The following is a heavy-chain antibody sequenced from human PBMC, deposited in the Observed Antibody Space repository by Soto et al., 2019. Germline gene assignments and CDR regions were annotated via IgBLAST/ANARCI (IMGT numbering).Heavy chain of an antibody. CDR2: INPNSGGT. J-gene: IGHJ6*02. D-gene: IGHD5-18*01. CDR3: ARDCGDTAPLYGMDV. Sequence: QVQLVQSGAEVKKPGASVKVSCKASGYTFTGYYMHWVRQAPGQGLEWMGWINPNSGGTNYAQKFQGWVTMTRDTSISTAYMELRRLRSDDTAVYYCARDCGDTAPLYGMDVWGQGTTVTVSS. V-gene: IGHV1-2*04. CDR1: GYTFTGYY.